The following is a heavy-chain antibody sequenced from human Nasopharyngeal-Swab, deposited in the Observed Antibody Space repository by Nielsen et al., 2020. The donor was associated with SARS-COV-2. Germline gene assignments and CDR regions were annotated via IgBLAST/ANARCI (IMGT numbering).Heavy chain of an antibody. D-gene: IGHD3-22*01. CDR2: IYSGGSST. CDR3: ATQSTILNCYDSSDDAFDI. V-gene: IGHV3-23*03. CDR1: GFTFSSYA. Sequence: GESLKISCAASGFTFSSYAMSWVRQAPGKGLEWVSVIYSGGSSTYYADSVKGRFTISRDNSKNTLYLQMNSLRAEDTAVYYCATQSTILNCYDSSDDAFDIWGQGTMVTVSS. J-gene: IGHJ3*02.